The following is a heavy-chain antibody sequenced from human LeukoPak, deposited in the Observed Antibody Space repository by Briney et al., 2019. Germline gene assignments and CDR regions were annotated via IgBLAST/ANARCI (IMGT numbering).Heavy chain of an antibody. V-gene: IGHV4-39*01. CDR1: GGSISSTSYY. CDR3: ARHLLVVVVAAFDY. D-gene: IGHD2-15*01. Sequence: SETLSLTCTVSGGSISSTSYYWGWIRQPPGKGLEWIGSIYYSGSTYYNPSLKSRATISVDTSKNQFSLKLSSMTAADTAVCYCARHLLVVVVAAFDYWGQGTLVTVSS. CDR2: IYYSGST. J-gene: IGHJ4*02.